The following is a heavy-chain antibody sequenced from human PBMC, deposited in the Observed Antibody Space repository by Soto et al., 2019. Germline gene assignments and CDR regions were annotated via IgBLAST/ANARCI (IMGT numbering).Heavy chain of an antibody. J-gene: IGHJ5*02. V-gene: IGHV3-74*01. CDR3: ARDNTNGRFAP. CDR1: GFTFRSYW. Sequence: EVQLVESGGGLVEPGGSLRLSCAASGFTFRSYWMHWVRQAPGKGLVWVSRIVSDGSSTIYADSVKGRFTISRDNAKNTVYLQMNSLRAEDSAVYYCARDNTNGRFAPWGQGALVTVSS. CDR2: IVSDGSST. D-gene: IGHD1-1*01.